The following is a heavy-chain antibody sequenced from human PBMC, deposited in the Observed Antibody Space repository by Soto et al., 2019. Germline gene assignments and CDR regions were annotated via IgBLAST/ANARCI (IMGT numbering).Heavy chain of an antibody. CDR2: IWYDGSNK. CDR1: GFTFSSYG. CDR3: AIGLRFLECLDY. Sequence: QVQLVESGGGVVQPGRSLRLSCAASGFTFSSYGMHWVRQAPGKGLEWVAVIWYDGSNKYYADSVKGRFTISRNNSKNPLYLQMNSVSAEDTAVYYCAIGLRFLECLDYWGQGTLVTVSS. J-gene: IGHJ4*02. D-gene: IGHD3-3*01. V-gene: IGHV3-33*01.